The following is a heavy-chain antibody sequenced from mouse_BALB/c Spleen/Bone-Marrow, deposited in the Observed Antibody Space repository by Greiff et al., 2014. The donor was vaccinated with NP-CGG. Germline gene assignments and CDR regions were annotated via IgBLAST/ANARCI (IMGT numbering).Heavy chain of an antibody. CDR1: GYTFTSYT. CDR3: ARYRAFYAMDY. D-gene: IGHD3-1*01. V-gene: IGHV1-4*02. Sequence: QVQLKDSAAELARPGASVKMSCKASGYTFTSYTMHWVKQRPGQGLEWIGYINPSSGYTEYNQKFKDKTTLTADKSSSTAYMQLSSLTSEDSAVYYCARYRAFYAMDYWGQGTSVTASS. J-gene: IGHJ4*01. CDR2: INPSSGYT.